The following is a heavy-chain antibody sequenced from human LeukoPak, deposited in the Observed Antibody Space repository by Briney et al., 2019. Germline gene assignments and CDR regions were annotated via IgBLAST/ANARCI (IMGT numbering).Heavy chain of an antibody. J-gene: IGHJ4*02. Sequence: GGSLRLSCAASGFTFSSYAMSWVRQAPGKGLEWVSAISGSGGSTYYADSVKGRFTISRDNSKNTLYLQMNSLRAEDTAVYYCAKDGDIVVVVAAFDYWGQGTLVTVSS. CDR2: ISGSGGST. CDR1: GFTFSSYA. V-gene: IGHV3-23*01. D-gene: IGHD2-15*01. CDR3: AKDGDIVVVVAAFDY.